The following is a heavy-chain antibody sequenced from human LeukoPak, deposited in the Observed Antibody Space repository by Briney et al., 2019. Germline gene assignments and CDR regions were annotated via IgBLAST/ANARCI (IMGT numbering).Heavy chain of an antibody. Sequence: APVKVSYTASGYTFTSYGISWVRQAPGQGLEWMGWISAYNGNTNYAQKLQGRVTMTTDTSTSTAYMELRSLRSDDTAVYYCARILVGATINVDYWGQGTLVTVSS. V-gene: IGHV1-18*01. CDR3: ARILVGATINVDY. J-gene: IGHJ4*02. D-gene: IGHD1-26*01. CDR1: GYTFTSYG. CDR2: ISAYNGNT.